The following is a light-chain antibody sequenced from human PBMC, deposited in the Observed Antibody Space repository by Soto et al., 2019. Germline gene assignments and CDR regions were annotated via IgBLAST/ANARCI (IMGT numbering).Light chain of an antibody. CDR3: QQYGGSPPT. V-gene: IGKV3-20*01. J-gene: IGKJ1*01. Sequence: EIVLTQSPGTLSLSPGDRATLSCRASESIAGTYLAWYQQKPGQAPRLLIYAASSRATGIPDKFSASGSGTDFTLTINRLGPEDFAMYYCQQYGGSPPTFGQGNKVDIK. CDR1: ESIAGTY. CDR2: AAS.